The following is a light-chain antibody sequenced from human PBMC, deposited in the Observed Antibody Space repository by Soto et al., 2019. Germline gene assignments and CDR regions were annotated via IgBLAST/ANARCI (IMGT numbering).Light chain of an antibody. CDR1: RSNIGSNYD. Sequence: QSALTQPPSVSGAPGQRITISCTGSRSNIGSNYDVHWYRQLPGAPPTLLIYGNDNRPSGVPDRFSASKSGTSASLAINGLQTEDEGDYYCQSYDTPLTGVFGTGTKPTVL. CDR3: QSYDTPLTGV. V-gene: IGLV1-40*01. J-gene: IGLJ1*01. CDR2: GND.